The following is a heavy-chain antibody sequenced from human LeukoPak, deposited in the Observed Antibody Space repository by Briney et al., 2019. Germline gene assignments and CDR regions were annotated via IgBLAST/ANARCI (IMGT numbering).Heavy chain of an antibody. V-gene: IGHV3-15*01. CDR2: IKSKTDGGTT. CDR1: GFTFSNAW. CDR3: TTEALTDGGNPGANFDY. D-gene: IGHD4-23*01. Sequence: GGSLRLSCAASGFTFSNAWMSWVRQAPGKGLEWVGRIKSKTDGGTTDYAAPVKGRFTISRDDSKNTLYLQMNSLKTEDTAVYYCTTEALTDGGNPGANFDYWGQGTLVTVSS. J-gene: IGHJ4*02.